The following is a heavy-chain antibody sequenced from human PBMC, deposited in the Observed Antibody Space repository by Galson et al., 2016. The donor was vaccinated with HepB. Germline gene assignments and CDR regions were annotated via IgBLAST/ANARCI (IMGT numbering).Heavy chain of an antibody. CDR1: GFTFSSYG. D-gene: IGHD3-16*01. J-gene: IGHJ4*02. V-gene: IGHV3-33*06. Sequence: SLRLSCAASGFTFSSYGMLWVRQSPGKGLEWVAIIWHDGTNKYYVDSVKGRFTISRDNSKSTLYLQMNSLRAEDTAVYYCAKDTSWVLDFWGQGNLVTVSS. CDR2: IWHDGTNK. CDR3: AKDTSWVLDF.